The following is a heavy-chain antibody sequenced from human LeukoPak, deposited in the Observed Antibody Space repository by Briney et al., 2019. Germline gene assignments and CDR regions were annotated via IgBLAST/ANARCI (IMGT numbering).Heavy chain of an antibody. Sequence: GRSLRLSCAASGFTFSSYAMHWVRQAPGQGLEWVALISYDGSNKYYADSVKGRFTISRDNSKNTLYLQMNSLRAEDTAVYYCARGLPRLSGSGWPFDYWGQGTLVTVSS. CDR3: ARGLPRLSGSGWPFDY. V-gene: IGHV3-30*04. CDR1: GFTFSSYA. CDR2: ISYDGSNK. J-gene: IGHJ4*02. D-gene: IGHD6-19*01.